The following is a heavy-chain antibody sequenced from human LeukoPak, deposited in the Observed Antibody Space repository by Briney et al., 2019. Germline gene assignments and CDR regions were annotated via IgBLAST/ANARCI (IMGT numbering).Heavy chain of an antibody. CDR3: ARGRVSSSTWYSTYYYYFYMDL. CDR2: IYYSGST. Sequence: PSETLSLTCTVSGGSISSYYWSWIRQPPGKGLEWIGYIYYSGSTNYNPSLKSRVTISVDTSKNQFSLKLRSVTAADTAVYFCARGRVSSSTWYSTYYYYFYMDLWGKGTTVTVSS. D-gene: IGHD6-13*01. J-gene: IGHJ6*03. CDR1: GGSISSYY. V-gene: IGHV4-59*01.